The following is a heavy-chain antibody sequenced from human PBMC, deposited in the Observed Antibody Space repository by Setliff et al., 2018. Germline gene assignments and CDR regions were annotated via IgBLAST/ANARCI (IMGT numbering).Heavy chain of an antibody. D-gene: IGHD3-3*01. J-gene: IGHJ3*02. CDR2: IYPGDSDT. Sequence: GESLKISCQGSGYSFTNYWIGWVRQMPGKGLEWMGIIYPGDSDTRYSPSFHGQVPISADKSISTAYLQWSSLKASDTAMYYCARQAIFGSDAFDIWGQGTMVTVSS. CDR3: ARQAIFGSDAFDI. V-gene: IGHV5-51*01. CDR1: GYSFTNYW.